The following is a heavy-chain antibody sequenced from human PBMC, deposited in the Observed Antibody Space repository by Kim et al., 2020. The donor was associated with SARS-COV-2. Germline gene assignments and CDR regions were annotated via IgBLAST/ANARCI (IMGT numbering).Heavy chain of an antibody. V-gene: IGHV3-21*01. CDR3: ARDSSMIVVMDV. Sequence: GGSLRLSCAASGFTFSSYSMNWVRQAPGKGLEWVSSISSSSSYIYYADSVKGRFTISRDNAKNSLYLQMNSLRAEDTAVYYCARDSSMIVVMDVWGQGTTVTVSS. CDR2: ISSSSSYI. J-gene: IGHJ6*02. CDR1: GFTFSSYS. D-gene: IGHD3-22*01.